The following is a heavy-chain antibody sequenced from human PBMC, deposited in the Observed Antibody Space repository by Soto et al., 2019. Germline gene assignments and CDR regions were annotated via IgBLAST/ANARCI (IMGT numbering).Heavy chain of an antibody. CDR1: GGTFSSYA. CDR3: ARGGIYGDYLDY. J-gene: IGHJ4*02. CDR2: IIPIFGTA. D-gene: IGHD4-17*01. Sequence: QVQLVQSGAEVKKPGSSVKVSCKASGGTFSSYAISWVRQAPGQGLEWMGGIIPIFGTANYAQKFQGRVTINADESTSKAYMERGSLRSEDTAVYYCARGGIYGDYLDYWGQGTLVTGSS. V-gene: IGHV1-69*01.